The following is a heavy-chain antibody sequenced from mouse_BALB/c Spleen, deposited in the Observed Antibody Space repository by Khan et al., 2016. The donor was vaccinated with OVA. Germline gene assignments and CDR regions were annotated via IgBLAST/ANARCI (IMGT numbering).Heavy chain of an antibody. CDR1: GISITSGNYR. D-gene: IGHD1-1*01. J-gene: IGHJ1*01. Sequence: EVQLKESGPGLVKPSQTVSLTCTVTGISITSGNYRWSWIRQFPGNKLEWIGNIYYSGTVTSNPSLTSRTTLTRDTSKNQFFLEQNSLNAEDPATYYCARDYGSLYWFFDVWGAGTTVPVSS. V-gene: IGHV3-5*02. CDR3: ARDYGSLYWFFDV. CDR2: IYYSGTV.